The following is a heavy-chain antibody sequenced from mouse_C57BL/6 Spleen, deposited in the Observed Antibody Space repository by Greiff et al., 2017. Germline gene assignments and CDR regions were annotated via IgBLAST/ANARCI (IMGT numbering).Heavy chain of an antibody. V-gene: IGHV1-63*01. CDR1: GYTFTNSW. D-gene: IGHD2-3*01. CDR3: ARYDGYDGCAY. J-gene: IGHJ3*01. CDR2: IYPGGGYT. Sequence: QVQLKESGAELVRPGTSVKMSCKASGYTFTNSWIGWAKQRPGTGLERIGDIYPGGGYTNYNEKFKGKATLTADKSSSTAYMQFSSLTSEDSAIYYCARYDGYDGCAYWGQGTLVTVSA.